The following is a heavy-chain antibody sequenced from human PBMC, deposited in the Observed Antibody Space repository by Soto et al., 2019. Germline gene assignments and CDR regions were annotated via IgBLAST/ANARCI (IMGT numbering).Heavy chain of an antibody. CDR2: ISYDGSNK. D-gene: IGHD2-15*01. V-gene: IGHV3-30-3*01. J-gene: IGHJ2*01. CDR3: AREKRQADCSGGSCYPLRLSSVGYFDL. CDR1: GFTFSSYA. Sequence: VQVLESGGGVVQPGRSLRLSCAASGFTFSSYAMHWVRQAPGKGLEWVAVISYDGSNKYYADSVKGRFTISRDNSKNTLYLQMNSLRAEDTAVYYCAREKRQADCSGGSCYPLRLSSVGYFDLWGRGTLVTVSS.